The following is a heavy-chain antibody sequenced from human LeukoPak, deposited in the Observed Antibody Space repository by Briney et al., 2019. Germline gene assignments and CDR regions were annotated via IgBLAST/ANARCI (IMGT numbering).Heavy chain of an antibody. J-gene: IGHJ4*02. D-gene: IGHD6-13*01. CDR2: IYTSGST. CDR3: ARDEGQQLVFDY. CDR1: GGSISSGSYY. V-gene: IGHV4-61*02. Sequence: SETLSLTCTVSGGSISSGSYYWSWIRQPAGKGLEWIGRIYTSGSTNYNPSLKSRVTISVDTSKNQFSLKLSSVTAADTAVYYCARDEGQQLVFDYWGQGTLVTVSS.